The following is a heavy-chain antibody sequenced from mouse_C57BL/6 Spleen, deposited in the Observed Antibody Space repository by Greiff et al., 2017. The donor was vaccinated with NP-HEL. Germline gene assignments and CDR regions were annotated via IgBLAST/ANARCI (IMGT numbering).Heavy chain of an antibody. D-gene: IGHD1-1*01. Sequence: EVQLQQSGPELVKPGASVKIPCKASGYTFTDYNMDWVKQSPGKSLEWIGDINPNNGGTIYNQKFKGKATLTVDKSSSTAYMELRSLTSEDTAVYYCASPSYYPFAYWGQGTLVTVSA. CDR2: INPNNGGT. CDR3: ASPSYYPFAY. J-gene: IGHJ3*01. CDR1: GYTFTDYN. V-gene: IGHV1-18*01.